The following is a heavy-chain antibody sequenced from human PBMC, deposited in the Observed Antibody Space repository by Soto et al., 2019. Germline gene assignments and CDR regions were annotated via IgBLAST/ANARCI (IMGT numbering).Heavy chain of an antibody. CDR3: AKDLRTSWIFGNFDS. CDR2: SALNSGNT. Sequence: EVQLVESGGGWVQPGRSLRLSCAASGFTFDDYAMHWGRQAPGKGLEWVSGSALNSGNTAYADSVKGQFTISRDNAKNSLYLQLNSLRAEDTAVYYCAKDLRTSWIFGNFDSWGQGTLVTVSS. J-gene: IGHJ4*02. V-gene: IGHV3-9*01. D-gene: IGHD3-3*01. CDR1: GFTFDDYA.